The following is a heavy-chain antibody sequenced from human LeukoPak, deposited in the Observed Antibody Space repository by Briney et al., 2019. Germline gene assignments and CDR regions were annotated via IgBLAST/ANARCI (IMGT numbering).Heavy chain of an antibody. CDR2: ISAGNGNT. CDR1: GYTFTSYG. CDR3: ARDSGSGNNDY. V-gene: IGHV1-18*01. Sequence: ASVKVSCKASGYTFTSYGISWVRQAPGQRLEWMGWISAGNGNTKYSQNFQGRVTFISDTSATTAFMELSSLRSEDAAVYYCARDSGSGNNDYWGQGTLVTVSS. J-gene: IGHJ4*02. D-gene: IGHD1-26*01.